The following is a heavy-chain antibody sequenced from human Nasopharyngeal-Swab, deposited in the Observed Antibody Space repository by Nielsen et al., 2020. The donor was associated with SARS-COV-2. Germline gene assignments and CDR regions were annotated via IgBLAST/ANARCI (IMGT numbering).Heavy chain of an antibody. Sequence: GESLKISCEASEFMFGTYAMSWVRQAPGKGLEWVSTISGNGDSTYYADSVKGRFTISRDNSKNTLYLQMNSLRAEDTAVFYCARTIAFCTGDCFPLNWYFDLWGRGTLVSVSS. CDR2: ISGNGDST. V-gene: IGHV3-23*01. CDR3: ARTIAFCTGDCFPLNWYFDL. CDR1: EFMFGTYA. J-gene: IGHJ2*01. D-gene: IGHD2-21*02.